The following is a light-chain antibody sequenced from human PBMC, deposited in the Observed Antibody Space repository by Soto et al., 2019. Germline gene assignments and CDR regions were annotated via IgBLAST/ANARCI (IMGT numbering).Light chain of an antibody. CDR1: SSDVGNYNY. Sequence: QSALTQPRSVSGSPGQSVSLSCTGTSSDVGNYNYVSWYQQHPGKAPKLIIYDVTNRPSGVPDRFSGSKSGNTASLTISGLQAEDEADYYCCSFAGDYTLGVFGGGTQLTVL. CDR3: CSFAGDYTLGV. J-gene: IGLJ3*02. V-gene: IGLV2-11*01. CDR2: DVT.